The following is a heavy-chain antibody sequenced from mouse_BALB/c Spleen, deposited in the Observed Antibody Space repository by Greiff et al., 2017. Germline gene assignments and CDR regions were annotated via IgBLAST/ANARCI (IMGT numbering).Heavy chain of an antibody. J-gene: IGHJ3*01. D-gene: IGHD2-4*01. CDR1: GFTFSSYG. Sequence: EVKLMASGGGLVQPGGSLKLSCAASGFTFSSYGMSWVRQTPDKRLELVATINSNGGSTYYPDSVKGRFTISRDNAKNTLYLQMSSLKSEDTAMYYCARGLYYDYDAFAYWGQGTLVTVSA. CDR2: INSNGGST. V-gene: IGHV5-6-3*01. CDR3: ARGLYYDYDAFAY.